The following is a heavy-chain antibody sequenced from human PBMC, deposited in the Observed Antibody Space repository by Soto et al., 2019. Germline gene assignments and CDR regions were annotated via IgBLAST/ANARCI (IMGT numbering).Heavy chain of an antibody. J-gene: IGHJ4*02. D-gene: IGHD7-27*01. CDR3: ARGPAGDKVDY. CDR1: GASISSYY. Sequence: SETLSLTCTVSGASISSYYWSWIRQPPGKGLEWIGHIYNSGSTYSNPSLKTPVTISVDTSKNQFSLQLSSVTAADTAVYYCARGPAGDKVDYWGQGTLVTVSS. V-gene: IGHV4-30-4*01. CDR2: IYNSGST.